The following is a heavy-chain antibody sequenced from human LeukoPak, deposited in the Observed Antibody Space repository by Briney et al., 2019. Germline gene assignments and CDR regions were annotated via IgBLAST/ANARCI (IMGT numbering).Heavy chain of an antibody. V-gene: IGHV4-34*01. D-gene: IGHD1-26*01. J-gene: IGHJ4*02. CDR2: INHGGST. CDR1: GGSFSGYY. Sequence: PSETLSLTCAVYGGSFSGYYWSWIRQPPGKGLEWIGEINHGGSTNYNPSLKSRVTISVDTSKNQSSLKLSSVTAADTAVYYCARGGNRSYFYWGQGTLVTVSS. CDR3: ARGGNRSYFY.